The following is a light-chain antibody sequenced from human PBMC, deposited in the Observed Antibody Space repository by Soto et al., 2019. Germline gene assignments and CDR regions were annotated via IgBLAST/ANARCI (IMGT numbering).Light chain of an antibody. V-gene: IGKV1-39*01. CDR1: QSIVTY. J-gene: IGKJ5*01. CDR3: QQYHRSSIT. CDR2: AAS. Sequence: DIQMTQSPSSLSASVGDRVTITCRASQSIVTYLNWYLQKPGKAPKLLIYAASNLQSGVPSRFSGTGSGTEFTLTISSLQPDDFATYYCQQYHRSSITFGQGTRLEIK.